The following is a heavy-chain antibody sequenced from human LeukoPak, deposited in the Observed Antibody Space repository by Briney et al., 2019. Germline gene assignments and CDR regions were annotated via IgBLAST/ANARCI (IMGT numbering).Heavy chain of an antibody. Sequence: SVKVSCKASGGTFSSYAISWVRQAPGQGLEWMGGIIPIFGTANYAQKFQGRVTITTDESTSTAYMELSSLRSEDTAVYYCASHWVQAAAGTHNFDYWGQGTLVTVSS. CDR2: IIPIFGTA. D-gene: IGHD6-13*01. CDR3: ASHWVQAAAGTHNFDY. CDR1: GGTFSSYA. J-gene: IGHJ4*02. V-gene: IGHV1-69*05.